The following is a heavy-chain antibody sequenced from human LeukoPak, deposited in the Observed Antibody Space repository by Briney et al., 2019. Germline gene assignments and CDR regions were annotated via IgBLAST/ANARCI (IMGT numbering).Heavy chain of an antibody. J-gene: IGHJ6*03. V-gene: IGHV3-74*01. CDR3: AGDQKKNYYMNV. CDR2: INSDGSAA. CDR1: GFSFTTSW. Sequence: GGSLRLSCAATGFSFTTSWMHWVRQAPGKGLVWVSRINSDGSAANYADSVKGRFTISRDSTKNTLSLQMYSLRGEDTAVYYCAGDQKKNYYMNVWGKGTTVTVSS.